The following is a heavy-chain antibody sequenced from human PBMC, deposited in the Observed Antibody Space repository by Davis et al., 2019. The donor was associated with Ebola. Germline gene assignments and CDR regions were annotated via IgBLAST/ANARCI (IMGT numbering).Heavy chain of an antibody. CDR1: GYNFNKFW. J-gene: IGHJ3*02. D-gene: IGHD1-1*01. Sequence: GESLKISCKGSGYNFNKFWIGWVRQMPGKGLEWMGIIYPGDSDITYSPSFQGQVTISVDKSISTAYLQWSSLKASDTAMYYCARRKLESGNYCDAFDIWGQGTMVTVSS. CDR3: ARRKLESGNYCDAFDI. V-gene: IGHV5-51*01. CDR2: IYPGDSDI.